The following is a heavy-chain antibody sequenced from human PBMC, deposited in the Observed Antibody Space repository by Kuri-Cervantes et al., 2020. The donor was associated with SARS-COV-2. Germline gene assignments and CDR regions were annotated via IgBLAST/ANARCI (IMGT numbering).Heavy chain of an antibody. J-gene: IGHJ5*02. D-gene: IGHD3-3*01. V-gene: IGHV4-34*01. CDR2: INHTGSA. CDR1: GGSFSDYY. CDR3: ARGVVTIYGFLVLLPAPGWLDP. Sequence: SETLSLTCGVYGGSFSDYYWTWSRQPPMKGLEWIGEINHTGSATYNPSLNSRVTISVDTSKNLFSLKLTSVTAADTAVYFCARGVVTIYGFLVLLPAPGWLDPWGQGTLVTVSS.